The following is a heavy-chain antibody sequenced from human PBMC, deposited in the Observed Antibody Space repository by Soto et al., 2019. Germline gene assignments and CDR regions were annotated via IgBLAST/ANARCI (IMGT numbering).Heavy chain of an antibody. D-gene: IGHD3-9*01. CDR1: DASSVDSNG. Sequence: SETQCVTYSVFDASSVDSNGWRMIQKSPGKGLEWIGEIHDSGSTKYNPSLKSRVTISLDKSKNQFSLNVSSVTAADTAVYYCARLKTYDILNKSDYWGQGSLVTVSS. CDR2: IHDSGST. J-gene: IGHJ4*02. CDR3: ARLKTYDILNKSDY. V-gene: IGHV4-4*02.